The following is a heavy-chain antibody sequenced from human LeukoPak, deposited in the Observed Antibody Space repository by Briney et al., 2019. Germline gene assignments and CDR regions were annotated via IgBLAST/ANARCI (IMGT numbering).Heavy chain of an antibody. D-gene: IGHD5-18*01. J-gene: IGHJ4*02. Sequence: GGSLRLSCAASGFTFSSYAMGWVRQAPGKGREWVSAITATGGNTYYADSVKGRFTNSRDNSKNTLYLQVNSLRAEDTAVYYCAKGNGYSYGRYYFDYWGQGTLVTVSS. V-gene: IGHV3-23*01. CDR3: AKGNGYSYGRYYFDY. CDR1: GFTFSSYA. CDR2: ITATGGNT.